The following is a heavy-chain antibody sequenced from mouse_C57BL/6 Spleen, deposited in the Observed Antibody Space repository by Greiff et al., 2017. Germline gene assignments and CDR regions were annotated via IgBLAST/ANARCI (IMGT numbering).Heavy chain of an antibody. CDR2: ISYDGSN. J-gene: IGHJ1*03. V-gene: IGHV3-6*01. CDR3: ARDGIYYGSSYGYFDV. D-gene: IGHD1-1*01. Sequence: EVQLQESGPGLVKPSQSLSLTCSVTGYSITSGYYWNWIRQFPGNKLEWMGYISYDGSNNYNPSLKNRISITRDTSKNQFFLKLNSVTTEDTATYYCARDGIYYGSSYGYFDVWGTGTTVTVSS. CDR1: GYSITSGYY.